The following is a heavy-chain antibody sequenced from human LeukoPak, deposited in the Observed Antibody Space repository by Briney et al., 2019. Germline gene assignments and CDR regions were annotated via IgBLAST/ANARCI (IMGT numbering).Heavy chain of an antibody. CDR1: GGSISSISSNNYH. Sequence: MASETLSLTRIVSGGSISSISSNNYHWGWIRQPPGKGLEWIGSIYYSGSTYYNPSLKSRVTISVDTSKNQFSLKLSSVTAADTALYYCAREMGVVTAHGIDVWGQGTTVTVSS. CDR3: AREMGVVTAHGIDV. J-gene: IGHJ6*02. V-gene: IGHV4-39*02. D-gene: IGHD4-23*01. CDR2: IYYSGST.